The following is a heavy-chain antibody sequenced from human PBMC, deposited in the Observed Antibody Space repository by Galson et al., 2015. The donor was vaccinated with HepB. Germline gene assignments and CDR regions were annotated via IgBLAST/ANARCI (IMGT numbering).Heavy chain of an antibody. D-gene: IGHD3-10*01. Sequence: SLRLSCAASGFTLSNYATGWVRQAPGKGLEWVSSISGSGGSTFYAESVEGRSTISRDDSKNTLYLQMNSLRVEDTALYYCAKETHSMVRGVFDSWGQGTLVTVSP. CDR1: GFTLSNYA. V-gene: IGHV3-23*01. CDR3: AKETHSMVRGVFDS. J-gene: IGHJ4*02. CDR2: ISGSGGST.